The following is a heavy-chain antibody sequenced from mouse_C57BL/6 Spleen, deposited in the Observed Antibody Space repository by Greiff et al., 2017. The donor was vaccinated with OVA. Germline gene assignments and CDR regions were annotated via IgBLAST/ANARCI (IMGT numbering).Heavy chain of an antibody. Sequence: VKLLESGPGLVQPSQSLSITCTVSGFSLTSYGVHWVRQSPGKGLEWLGVLWSGGSTDYNAAFISRLSISKDNSKSQVFFKMNSLQADDTAIYYCASPSLCITTVVEGYAMDYWGQGTSVTVSS. V-gene: IGHV2-2*01. J-gene: IGHJ4*01. CDR2: LWSGGST. CDR3: ASPSLCITTVVEGYAMDY. D-gene: IGHD1-1*01. CDR1: GFSLTSYG.